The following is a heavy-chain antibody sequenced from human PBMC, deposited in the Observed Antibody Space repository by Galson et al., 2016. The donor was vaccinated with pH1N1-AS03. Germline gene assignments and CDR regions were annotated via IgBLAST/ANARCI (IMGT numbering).Heavy chain of an antibody. D-gene: IGHD1-26*01. CDR3: ARGYSGSYFHWFDP. Sequence: PALVKPTQTLTVTCTFSGFSLTTSGMCVSWIRQPPGKALEWLARIDWDDDKYYTTSLKTRLPISQDTSKNQVVLTMTDMDPWDTATYYCARGYSGSYFHWFDPWGQGTLVTVSS. J-gene: IGHJ5*02. V-gene: IGHV2-70*11. CDR1: GFSLTTSGMC. CDR2: IDWDDDK.